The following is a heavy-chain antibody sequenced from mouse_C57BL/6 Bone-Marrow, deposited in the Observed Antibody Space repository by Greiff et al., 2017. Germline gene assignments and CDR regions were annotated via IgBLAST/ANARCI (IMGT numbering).Heavy chain of an antibody. J-gene: IGHJ4*01. CDR2: ISNGGGST. D-gene: IGHD4-1*01. V-gene: IGHV5-12*01. CDR3: ASPGTFYAMDY. CDR1: GFTFSDYY. Sequence: EVQVVESGGGLVQPGGSLKLSCAASGFTFSDYYMYWVRQTPEKRLEWVAYISNGGGSTYYPDTVKGRFTISRDNAKNTLYLQMSRLKSEDTAMYYCASPGTFYAMDYWGQGTSVTVSS.